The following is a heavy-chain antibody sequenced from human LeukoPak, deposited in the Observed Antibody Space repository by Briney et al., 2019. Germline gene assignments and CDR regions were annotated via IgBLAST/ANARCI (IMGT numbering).Heavy chain of an antibody. CDR1: GFTFSSYS. V-gene: IGHV4-34*01. Sequence: GSLRLSCAASGFTFSSYSMNWVRQPPGKGLEWIGEINHSGSTNYNPSLKSRVTISVDTSKNQFSLKLSSVTAADTAVYYCARGRDYYGSGSYSPYYYYYYGMDVWGQGTTVTVSS. CDR2: INHSGST. D-gene: IGHD3-10*01. J-gene: IGHJ6*02. CDR3: ARGRDYYGSGSYSPYYYYYYGMDV.